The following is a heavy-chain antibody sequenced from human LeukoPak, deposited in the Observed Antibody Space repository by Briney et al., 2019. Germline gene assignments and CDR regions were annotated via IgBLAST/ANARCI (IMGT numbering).Heavy chain of an antibody. J-gene: IGHJ3*02. D-gene: IGHD3-3*01. V-gene: IGHV3-30*02. CDR3: AKDQGIAGLRFLEWLLSAFDI. CDR1: GFTFSSYG. CDR2: IRYDGSNK. Sequence: GGSLRLSCAASGFTFSSYGMHWVRQAPGKGLEWVAFIRYDGSNKYYADSVKGRFTISRDNSKNTLYLQMNSLRAEDTAVYYCAKDQGIAGLRFLEWLLSAFDIWGQGTMVTVSS.